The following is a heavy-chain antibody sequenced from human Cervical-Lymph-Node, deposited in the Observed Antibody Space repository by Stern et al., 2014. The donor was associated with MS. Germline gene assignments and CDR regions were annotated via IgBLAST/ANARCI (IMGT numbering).Heavy chain of an antibody. D-gene: IGHD3-3*01. J-gene: IGHJ5*01. Sequence: EVQLVEYGGGLVQPGRSLRLSCAAAGFTFDNYAMHWVRQTPGKGLEWVSGISWNGGSIAYADSVEGRFTISRDNAKNSLFLQMNSLRTEDTALYFCARDPERFLEWFRGLDSWGQGALVTVSS. CDR3: ARDPERFLEWFRGLDS. CDR2: ISWNGGSI. CDR1: GFTFDNYA. V-gene: IGHV3-9*01.